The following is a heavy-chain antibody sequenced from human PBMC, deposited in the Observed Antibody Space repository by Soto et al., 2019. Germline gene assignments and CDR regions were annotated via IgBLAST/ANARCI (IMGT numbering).Heavy chain of an antibody. CDR2: VSYDGSNK. CDR1: GFTFRSYA. J-gene: IGHJ1*01. D-gene: IGHD6-13*01. Sequence: QVQLVESGGGVVQPGRSLRLSCAASGFTFRSYAMHWVRQAPGKGLEWVAIVSYDGSNKYYADSVKGRFTISRDNSKNTLYLQMNSLRADDTAVYYCVRDRRSWDVGGNTEYFQHWGQGTLVTVSS. V-gene: IGHV3-30-3*01. CDR3: VRDRRSWDVGGNTEYFQH.